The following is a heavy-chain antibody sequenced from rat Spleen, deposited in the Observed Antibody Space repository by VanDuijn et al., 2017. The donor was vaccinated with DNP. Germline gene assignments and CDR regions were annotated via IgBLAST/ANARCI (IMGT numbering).Heavy chain of an antibody. J-gene: IGHJ3*01. CDR3: TTVPNWFVY. V-gene: IGHV5-19*01. Sequence: EVQLVESGGGLVQPGRSLKLSCAASQFTFSNSGMAWVRQVPKKGLEWVATISASGGGTYYRDSVRDRFTISRDNALSTLYLQMDSLRSEDTATYYCTTVPNWFVYWGQGTLVTVSS. CDR2: ISASGGGT. CDR1: QFTFSNSG.